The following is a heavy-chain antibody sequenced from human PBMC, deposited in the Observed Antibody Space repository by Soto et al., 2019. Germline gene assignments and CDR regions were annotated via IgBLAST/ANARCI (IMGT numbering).Heavy chain of an antibody. Sequence: SETLALTCTVSGGSISSGGYYWSWIRQHPGKGLEWIGYIYYSGSTYYNPSLKSRVTISVDTSKNQFSLKLSSVTAADTAVYYCARGSELSFFYYFDYWGQGTLVTGSS. CDR3: ARGSELSFFYYFDY. V-gene: IGHV4-31*03. CDR2: IYYSGST. CDR1: GGSISSGGYY. D-gene: IGHD3-16*02. J-gene: IGHJ4*02.